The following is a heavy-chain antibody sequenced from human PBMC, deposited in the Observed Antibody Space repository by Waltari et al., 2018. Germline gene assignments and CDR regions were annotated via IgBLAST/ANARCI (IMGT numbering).Heavy chain of an antibody. D-gene: IGHD3-22*01. J-gene: IGHJ4*02. V-gene: IGHV1-69*01. CDR2: INPIFGTA. CDR1: GYTFTGYY. Sequence: QVQLVQSGAEVKKPGASVKVSCKASGYTFTGYYMHWVRQAPGQGLEWMGWINPIFGTANYAQKFQGRVTITADESTSTAYMELSSLRSEDTAVYYCARLKYYYDSSGYYYDRWGQGTLVTVSS. CDR3: ARLKYYYDSSGYYYDR.